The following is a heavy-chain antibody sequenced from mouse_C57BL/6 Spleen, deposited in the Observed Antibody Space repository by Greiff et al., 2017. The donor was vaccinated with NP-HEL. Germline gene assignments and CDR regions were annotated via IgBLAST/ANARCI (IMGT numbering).Heavy chain of an antibody. CDR1: GYTFTSSG. CDR2: IYPRSGNT. J-gene: IGHJ2*01. V-gene: IGHV1-81*01. CDR3: ARVDAYYFDC. D-gene: IGHD2-1*01. Sequence: VQLQQSGAELARPGASVKLSCKASGYTFTSSGISWVKQRTGQGLEWIGEIYPRSGNTYYNEKFKGKATLTADKSSSTAYMELRSLTSEYSAVYVCARVDAYYFDCWGQGTPPTVSS.